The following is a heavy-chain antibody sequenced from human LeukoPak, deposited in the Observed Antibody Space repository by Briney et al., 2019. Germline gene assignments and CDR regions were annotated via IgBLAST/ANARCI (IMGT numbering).Heavy chain of an antibody. CDR1: GFAFSSYS. Sequence: GSLRLSCAASGFAFSSYSMNWVRQAPGKGLEWVSYISSSSSTIYYADSVKGRFTISRDNAKNSLYLQMNSLRAEDTAVYYCARDFFPRGGYEIDADYWGQGTLVTVSS. D-gene: IGHD2-15*01. V-gene: IGHV3-48*01. J-gene: IGHJ4*02. CDR2: ISSSSSTI. CDR3: ARDFFPRGGYEIDADY.